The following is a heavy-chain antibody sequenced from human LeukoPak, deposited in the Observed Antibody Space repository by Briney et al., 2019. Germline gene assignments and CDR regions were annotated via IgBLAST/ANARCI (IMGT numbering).Heavy chain of an antibody. CDR2: ISGSGGST. CDR3: AKDGDYYDSSGYYSGAFDI. D-gene: IGHD3-22*01. Sequence: PGGSLRLSCAASGFTFNSYAMSWVRQAPGKGLEWVSAISGSGGSTYYADSVKGRFTISRDNSKNTLYLQMNSLRAEDTAVYYCAKDGDYYDSSGYYSGAFDIWGQGTMVTVSS. CDR1: GFTFNSYA. J-gene: IGHJ3*02. V-gene: IGHV3-23*01.